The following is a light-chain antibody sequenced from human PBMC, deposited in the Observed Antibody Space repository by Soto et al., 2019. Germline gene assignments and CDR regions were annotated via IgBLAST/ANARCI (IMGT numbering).Light chain of an antibody. CDR2: PAS. Sequence: DIQMTQSPSTLPASVGDRVTITCRASQSISNWLAWYRQKPGTAPKLLIYPASTLESGVPSRFSGSGSGTEFTLTISSLQPDDFATYYCHQYNSYSFGQGTKVDIK. CDR1: QSISNW. J-gene: IGKJ1*01. V-gene: IGKV1-5*01. CDR3: HQYNSYS.